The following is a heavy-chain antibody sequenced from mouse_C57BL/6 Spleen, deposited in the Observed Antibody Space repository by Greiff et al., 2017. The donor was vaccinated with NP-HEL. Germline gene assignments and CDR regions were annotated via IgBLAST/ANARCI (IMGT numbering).Heavy chain of an antibody. Sequence: QVQLQQPGAELVMPGASVKLSCKASGYTFTSYWMHWVKPRPGQGLEWIGEIDPSDSYTNYNSKFMGKSTFTVDKSSSTAYMQLSSLTSEDSAVYYCARGLSTVVGGYWGKGTTLTVSS. CDR3: ARGLSTVVGGY. V-gene: IGHV1-69*01. CDR1: GYTFTSYW. J-gene: IGHJ2*01. CDR2: IDPSDSYT. D-gene: IGHD1-1*01.